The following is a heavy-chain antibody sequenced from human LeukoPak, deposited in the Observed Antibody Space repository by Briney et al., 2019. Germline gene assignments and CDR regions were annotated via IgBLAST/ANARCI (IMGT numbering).Heavy chain of an antibody. CDR3: ARLSRAPGYSYVYYFDY. CDR2: IYHSGST. CDR1: GGSISSGGYS. Sequence: SETLSLTCAVSGGSISSGGYSWSWIRQPPGKGLEWIGYIYHSGSTYYNPSLKSRVTISVDRSKNQFSLKLSSVTAADTAVYYCARLSRAPGYSYVYYFDYWGQGTLVTVSS. J-gene: IGHJ4*02. V-gene: IGHV4-30-2*01. D-gene: IGHD5-18*01.